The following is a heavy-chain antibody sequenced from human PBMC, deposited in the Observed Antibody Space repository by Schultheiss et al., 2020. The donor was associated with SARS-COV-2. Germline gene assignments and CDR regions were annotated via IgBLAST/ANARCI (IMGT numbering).Heavy chain of an antibody. D-gene: IGHD6-6*01. CDR3: ARDGSSSSAIAY. CDR1: GGSISSYY. V-gene: IGHV4-59*12. J-gene: IGHJ4*02. CDR2: IYHSGST. Sequence: SETLSLTCTVSGGSISSYYWSWIRQPPGKGLEWIGSIYHSGSTNSNPSLKSRVTMSVDTSKNQFSLQLSSVTAADTAVYYCARDGSSSSAIAYWGQGTLVTVSS.